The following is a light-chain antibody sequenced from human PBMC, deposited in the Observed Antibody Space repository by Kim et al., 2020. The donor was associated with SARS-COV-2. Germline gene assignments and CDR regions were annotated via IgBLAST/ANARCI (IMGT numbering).Light chain of an antibody. J-gene: IGKJ4*01. CDR2: DAS. Sequence: PGERSTPSCRARQSVSSYLAWYQQKPGQAPRLLIYDASHRATGIPARFSGSGSGPDFPLTISSLEPENFAVYYCQQRSSWPLTFGGGTKVDIK. V-gene: IGKV3-11*01. CDR3: QQRSSWPLT. CDR1: QSVSSY.